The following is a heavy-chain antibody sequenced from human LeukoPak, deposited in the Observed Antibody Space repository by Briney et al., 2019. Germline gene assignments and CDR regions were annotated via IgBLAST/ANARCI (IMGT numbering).Heavy chain of an antibody. CDR3: ARDRGEGIVGTFDY. J-gene: IGHJ4*02. CDR2: IYYTGST. D-gene: IGHD1-26*01. Sequence: SETLSLTCTVSGGSIISYYWTWIRQPPGKGLEWIGYIYYTGSTKYNPSLKSRVTMSVDTSKNQLSLRLSSVTPADTAVYYCARDRGEGIVGTFDYWGQGTLVTVSS. V-gene: IGHV4-59*01. CDR1: GGSIISYY.